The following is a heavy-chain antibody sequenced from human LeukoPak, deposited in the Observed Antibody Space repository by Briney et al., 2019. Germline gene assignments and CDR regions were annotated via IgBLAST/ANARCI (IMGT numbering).Heavy chain of an antibody. CDR2: IIPIFGTA. J-gene: IGHJ6*03. Sequence: SVKVSCKASGGTFSSYAISWVRQAPGQGLEWMGGIIPIFGTANYAQKFQGRVTITTDESTSTAYMELSSLRSEDTAVYYCARGLVLGGSGAGGSSYYYYYMDVWGKGTTVTVSS. D-gene: IGHD2-8*02. CDR1: GGTFSSYA. V-gene: IGHV1-69*05. CDR3: ARGLVLGGSGAGGSSYYYYYMDV.